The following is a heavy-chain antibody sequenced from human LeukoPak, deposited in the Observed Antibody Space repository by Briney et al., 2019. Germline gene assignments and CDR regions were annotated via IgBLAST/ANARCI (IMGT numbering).Heavy chain of an antibody. CDR2: IYTSGST. J-gene: IGHJ4*02. CDR3: ARDSIAVAGTGFDY. CDR1: GGSISSYY. V-gene: IGHV4-4*07. Sequence: SSETLSLTCTVSGGSISSYYWSWIRQPAGKGLEWIGRIYTSGSTNYNPSLKSRVTMSVDTSKNQFSLKLSSVTAADTAVYYCARDSIAVAGTGFDYWGQGTLVTVSS. D-gene: IGHD6-19*01.